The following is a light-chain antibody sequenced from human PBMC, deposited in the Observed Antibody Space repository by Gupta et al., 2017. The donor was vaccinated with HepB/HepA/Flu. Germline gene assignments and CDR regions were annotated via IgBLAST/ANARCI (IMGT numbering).Light chain of an antibody. J-gene: IGLJ2*01. CDR3: SSYAGNNILI. CDR1: SSAVGGYDF. CDR2: DVN. V-gene: IGLV2-8*01. Sequence: QSALTQPPSASGSPGQSVTISCTGTSSAVGGYDFVSWFQQPPGKAPKLMIYDVNKRPSGVPDRFAGSKSGNTASLTVSGLQTEDEADYYCSSYAGNNILIFAGGTKLTVL.